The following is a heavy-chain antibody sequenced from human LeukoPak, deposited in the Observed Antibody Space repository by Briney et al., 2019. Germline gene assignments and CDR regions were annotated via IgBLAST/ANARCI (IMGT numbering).Heavy chain of an antibody. CDR3: ASGPIVATESNASDI. CDR1: GYTFTSYG. CDR2: ISAYNGNT. V-gene: IGHV1-18*01. J-gene: IGHJ3*02. Sequence: ASVKVSCKASGYTFTSYGISWVRQAPGQGLEWMGWISAYNGNTNYAQKFQGRVTITADKSTSTAYMELSSLRSEDTAVYYCASGPIVATESNASDIWGQGTMVTVSS. D-gene: IGHD5-12*01.